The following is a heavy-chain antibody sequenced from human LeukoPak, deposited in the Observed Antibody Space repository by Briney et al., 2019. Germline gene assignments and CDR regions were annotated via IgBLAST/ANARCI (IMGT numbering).Heavy chain of an antibody. CDR1: GFIFSSYT. CDR3: ASRYTDYYGMDV. D-gene: IGHD1-1*01. CDR2: ISSSSSYI. V-gene: IGHV3-21*01. Sequence: GGSLRLSCTTSGFIFSSYTMQWVRQAPGKGLEWVSSISSSSSYIYYADSVKGRFTISRDNAKNSLYLQMNSLRAEDTAVYYCASRYTDYYGMDVWGQGTTVTVSS. J-gene: IGHJ6*02.